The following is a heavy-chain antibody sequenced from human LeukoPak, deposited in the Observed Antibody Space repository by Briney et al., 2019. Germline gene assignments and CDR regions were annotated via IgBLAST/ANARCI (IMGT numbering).Heavy chain of an antibody. CDR3: ARAHYDYVWGSYRTIDY. J-gene: IGHJ4*02. Sequence: ASVKVSCKASGGTFSSYAISWVRQAPGQGLEWMGGIIPIFGTANYAQKFQGRVTITADESTSTAYMEVSSLRSEDTAVYYCARAHYDYVWGSYRTIDYWGQGTLVTVSS. CDR1: GGTFSSYA. V-gene: IGHV1-69*13. CDR2: IIPIFGTA. D-gene: IGHD3-16*02.